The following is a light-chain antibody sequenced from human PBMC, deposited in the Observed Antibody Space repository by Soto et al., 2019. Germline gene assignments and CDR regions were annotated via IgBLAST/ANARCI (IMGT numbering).Light chain of an antibody. CDR2: EVS. CDR1: SSDVCIYNS. Sequence: QSALTQPPSASGSPGQSVTISCTGTSSDVCIYNSVSWYQQHPGKAPKLLIYEVSKRPSGVPDRFSASKSDNTASLTVSGLQAEDEGNYYCSSYAGSKNLVFGGGTKLTVL. V-gene: IGLV2-8*01. CDR3: SSYAGSKNLV. J-gene: IGLJ2*01.